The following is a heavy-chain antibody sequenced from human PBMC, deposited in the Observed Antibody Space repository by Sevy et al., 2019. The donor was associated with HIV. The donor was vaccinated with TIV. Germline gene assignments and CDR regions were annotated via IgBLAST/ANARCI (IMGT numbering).Heavy chain of an antibody. CDR2: IKQGGSKK. CDR3: ARLKLHYDPYYFDL. Sequence: GGSLRLSCAASGFTFSDSWMSWVRQAPEKGLEWVAIIKQGGSKKKYVDSVKGRFIVSRDNAKKSLYLEMSSLRAEDTAVYYCARLKLHYDPYYFDLWGQGTLVTVSS. J-gene: IGHJ4*02. D-gene: IGHD3-16*01. CDR1: GFTFSDSW. V-gene: IGHV3-7*01.